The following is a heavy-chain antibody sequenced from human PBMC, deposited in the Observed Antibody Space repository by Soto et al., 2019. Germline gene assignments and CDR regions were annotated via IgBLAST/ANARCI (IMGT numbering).Heavy chain of an antibody. D-gene: IGHD5-12*01. Sequence: PSETLSLTCTVSGGSITSDDSYWSWIRQHPEKGLEWIGYIYYSGTTSYNPSLKTRLTISIDTSKNQFSLEPRSVTAADTAMYYCAREGSVASRPAFDYWGQGTLVTVSS. J-gene: IGHJ4*02. CDR3: AREGSVASRPAFDY. V-gene: IGHV4-31*03. CDR2: IYYSGTT. CDR1: GGSITSDDSY.